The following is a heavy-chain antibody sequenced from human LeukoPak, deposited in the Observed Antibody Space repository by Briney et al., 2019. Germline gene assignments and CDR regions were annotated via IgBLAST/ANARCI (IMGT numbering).Heavy chain of an antibody. D-gene: IGHD2-15*01. CDR2: INTQGTYT. CDR1: GITFSSYW. J-gene: IGHJ4*02. Sequence: AGGSLRLSCAVSGITFSSYWMRWVRHDPGRGLLWVSRINTQGTYTNYADSVKGRFTISRDNAKNTLYLQMSSLRADDTAVYYCVIDLGDYNDFWGQGTLVSVSS. V-gene: IGHV3-74*01. CDR3: VIDLGDYNDF.